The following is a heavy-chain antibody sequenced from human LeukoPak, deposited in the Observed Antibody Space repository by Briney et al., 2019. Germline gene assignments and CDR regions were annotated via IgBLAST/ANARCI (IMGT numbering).Heavy chain of an antibody. Sequence: PGGSLRLSCAVSGFTFSNYALSWVRQSPGKGLEWVSTIIGSGDSTAYADSVKGRFTISRDNSKNTLFLQMNSLRAEDTALYYCAKQRRETSRSYYGTFDYWGRGTLVTVSS. CDR3: AKQRRETSRSYYGTFDY. CDR2: IIGSGDST. D-gene: IGHD1-26*01. CDR1: GFTFSNYA. J-gene: IGHJ4*02. V-gene: IGHV3-23*01.